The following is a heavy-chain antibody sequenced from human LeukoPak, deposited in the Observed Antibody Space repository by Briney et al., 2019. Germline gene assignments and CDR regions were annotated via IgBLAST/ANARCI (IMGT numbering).Heavy chain of an antibody. J-gene: IGHJ4*02. CDR3: ARAFVDTAMVTIFDY. CDR2: INPSGGST. V-gene: IGHV1-46*01. CDR1: GYTFTSYY. D-gene: IGHD5-18*01. Sequence: ASVKVSCKASGYTFTSYYMHWVRQAPGQGLEWMGIINPSGGSTSYAQKFQGRVTMTRDTSTSTVYMELSSLRSEDTAVYYCARAFVDTAMVTIFDYWGQGTLVTVFS.